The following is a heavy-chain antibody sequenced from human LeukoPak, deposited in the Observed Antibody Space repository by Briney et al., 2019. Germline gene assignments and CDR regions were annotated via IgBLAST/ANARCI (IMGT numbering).Heavy chain of an antibody. D-gene: IGHD2-2*01. J-gene: IGHJ6*03. V-gene: IGHV4-4*07. CDR2: VHLSGKR. CDR1: DDSIGDYY. CDR3: ARAPIGYCSSTSCFIKNYHYYYMDV. Sequence: KPSETLSLTCTVSDDSIGDYYWSWIRQSAGKGLEWIGRVHLSGKRDYNPSLKSRVDMSVDTSKNQFSLKLSSVTAADTAVYYCARAPIGYCSSTSCFIKNYHYYYMDVWGKGTTVTVSS.